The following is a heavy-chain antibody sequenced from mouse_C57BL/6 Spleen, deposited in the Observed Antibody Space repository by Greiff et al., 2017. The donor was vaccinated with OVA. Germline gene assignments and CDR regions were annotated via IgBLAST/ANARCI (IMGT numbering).Heavy chain of an antibody. CDR1: GFSLTSYG. D-gene: IGHD2-4*01. J-gene: IGHJ4*01. V-gene: IGHV2-2*01. CDR2: IWSGGST. Sequence: QVQLQQSGPGLVQPSQSLSITCTVSGFSLTSYGVHWVRQSPGKGLEWLGVIWSGGSTDYNAAFISRLSISKDNSKSQVFFKMNSLQADDTAIYYCASYDYDVEGNYYYAMDYWGQGTSVTVSS. CDR3: ASYDYDVEGNYYYAMDY.